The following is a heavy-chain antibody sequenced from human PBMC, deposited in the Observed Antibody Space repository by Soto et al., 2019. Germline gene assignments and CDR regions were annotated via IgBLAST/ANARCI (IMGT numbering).Heavy chain of an antibody. V-gene: IGHV3-30*18. J-gene: IGHJ3*02. CDR3: AKDLGRGRYCSGGSCYSLAFDI. D-gene: IGHD2-15*01. CDR1: GFTFSSYG. Sequence: PGGSLRLSCAASGFTFSSYGMHWVRQAPGKGLEWVAVISYDGSNKYYADSVKGRFTISRDNSKNTLYLQMNSLRAEDTAVYYCAKDLGRGRYCSGGSCYSLAFDIWGQGTMVTVS. CDR2: ISYDGSNK.